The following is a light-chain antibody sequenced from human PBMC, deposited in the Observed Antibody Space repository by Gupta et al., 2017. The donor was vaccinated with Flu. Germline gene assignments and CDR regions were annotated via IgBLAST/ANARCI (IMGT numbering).Light chain of an antibody. Sequence: VTLGQPASISSRSSQSLVSSEGNTYLHWFQQRPGQSPRLLIYQVSHRESGVPDRFSGSGSGTDFTLKISRVEAEDVGVYYCMQGSRWPWAFGQGTKVEIK. V-gene: IGKV2-30*01. CDR1: QSLVSSEGNTY. CDR2: QVS. CDR3: MQGSRWPWA. J-gene: IGKJ1*01.